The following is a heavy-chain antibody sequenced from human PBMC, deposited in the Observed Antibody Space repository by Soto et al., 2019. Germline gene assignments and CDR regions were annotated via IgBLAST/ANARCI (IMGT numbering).Heavy chain of an antibody. CDR2: IYYSGTT. CDR1: GYSISSSNW. J-gene: IGHJ4*02. CDR3: ERSENQVPIEY. V-gene: IGHV4-28*01. Sequence: PSETLSLTCAVSGYSISSSNWWGWIRQPPGKGLEWIGYIYYSGTTYYSPSLKSRVTMSVDTSKNQFSLKLTSVTAVDTAVYYCERSENQVPIEYWGQRTLVT.